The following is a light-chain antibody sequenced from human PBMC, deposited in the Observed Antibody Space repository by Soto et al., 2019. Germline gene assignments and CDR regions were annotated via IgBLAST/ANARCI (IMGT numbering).Light chain of an antibody. J-gene: IGKJ2*01. CDR2: AAS. CDR1: QGISND. V-gene: IGKV1-6*01. CDR3: LQDSNFPYT. Sequence: AIQMTQSPSSLSASVGDRVTITCRASQGISNDLAWYQQKPGKAPKLLIYAASTLQSGVPPRFSGSGSGTDFTLTISRLQPEDFATYFCLQDSNFPYTFGQGTKLEIK.